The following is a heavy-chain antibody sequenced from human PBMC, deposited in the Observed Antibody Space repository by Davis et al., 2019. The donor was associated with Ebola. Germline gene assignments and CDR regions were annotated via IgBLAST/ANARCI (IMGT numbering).Heavy chain of an antibody. Sequence: MPSETLSLTCTVSGGSISSYYWSWIRQPPGKGLEWIGYIYYSGSTNYNPSLKSRVTISVDTSKNQFSLKLSSVTAADTAVYYCARRPFYYDSSGYYVGAFDIWGQGTMVTVSS. J-gene: IGHJ3*02. CDR2: IYYSGST. D-gene: IGHD3-22*01. CDR3: ARRPFYYDSSGYYVGAFDI. CDR1: GGSISSYY. V-gene: IGHV4-59*08.